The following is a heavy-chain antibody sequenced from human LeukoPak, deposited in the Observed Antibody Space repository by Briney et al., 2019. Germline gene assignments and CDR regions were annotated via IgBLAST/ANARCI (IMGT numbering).Heavy chain of an antibody. D-gene: IGHD6-19*01. CDR1: GGSFSGYY. CDR2: INHSGST. V-gene: IGHV4-34*01. Sequence: PSETLSLTCAVYGGSFSGYYWSWIRQPPGKGLEWIGEINHSGSTNYNPSLKSRVTISVDTSKNQFSLKLSSVTAADTAVYYCARGPLAVAGPSWFDPWGQGTLVTVSS. J-gene: IGHJ5*02. CDR3: ARGPLAVAGPSWFDP.